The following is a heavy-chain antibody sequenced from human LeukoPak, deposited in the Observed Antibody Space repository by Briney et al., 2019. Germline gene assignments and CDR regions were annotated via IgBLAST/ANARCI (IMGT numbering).Heavy chain of an antibody. J-gene: IGHJ4*02. V-gene: IGHV1-8*01. D-gene: IGHD2-15*01. CDR3: ARGRVLIDY. Sequence: ASVKVSCKASGYTFTSYDINWVRQATGQGLEWMGYMNPSSGDTVYAQKFQGRVTMTRNTSISTAYMELSSLRSEDTAVYYCARGRVLIDYWGQGTLVTVSS. CDR2: MNPSSGDT. CDR1: GYTFTSYD.